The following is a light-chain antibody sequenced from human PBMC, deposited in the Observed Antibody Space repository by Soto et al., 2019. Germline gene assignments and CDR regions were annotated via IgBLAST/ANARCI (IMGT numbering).Light chain of an antibody. CDR3: QQYNSYSRT. J-gene: IGKJ1*01. CDR1: QTISNW. Sequence: IQMTQSPSTLSASVGDRVTITCQASQTISNWLAWYQQKPGKAPKLLIYKASTLESGVPSRFSGSGSGTEFTLTISSLQPDDFATYYCQQYNSYSRTFGQGTKVDIK. V-gene: IGKV1-5*03. CDR2: KAS.